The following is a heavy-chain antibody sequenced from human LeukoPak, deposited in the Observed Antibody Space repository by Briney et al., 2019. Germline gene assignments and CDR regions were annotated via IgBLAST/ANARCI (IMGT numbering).Heavy chain of an antibody. D-gene: IGHD2-2*01. Sequence: GGSQRLSCAASGFIFSSYGMHWVRQAPGKGLEWVAVIWYDGSNKYYADSVKGRFTISRDNSKNTLYLQMNSLRAEDTAVYYCARELPALDAFDIWGQGTMVTVSS. J-gene: IGHJ3*02. CDR1: GFIFSSYG. CDR2: IWYDGSNK. CDR3: ARELPALDAFDI. V-gene: IGHV3-33*01.